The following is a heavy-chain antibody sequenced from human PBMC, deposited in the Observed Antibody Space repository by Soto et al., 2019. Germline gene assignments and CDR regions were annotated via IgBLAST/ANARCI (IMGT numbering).Heavy chain of an antibody. CDR1: GFTFSDYY. CDR2: ISSSGSTI. Sequence: GGSLRLSCAASGFTFSDYYMSWIRQAPGKGLEWVSYISSSGSTIYYADSVKGRFTISRDNAKNSLYLQMNSLRAEDTAVYYCARVGDYAERDAFDIWGQGTMVTVSS. J-gene: IGHJ3*02. CDR3: ARVGDYAERDAFDI. V-gene: IGHV3-11*01. D-gene: IGHD4-17*01.